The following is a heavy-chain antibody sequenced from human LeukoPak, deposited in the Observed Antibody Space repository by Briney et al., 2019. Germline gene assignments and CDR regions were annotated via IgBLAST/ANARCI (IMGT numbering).Heavy chain of an antibody. J-gene: IGHJ3*02. V-gene: IGHV4-59*02. CDR1: GGSVSHYY. Sequence: PSETLSLTCNVSGGSVSHYYWSCIRQPPGKGLEWIGYMYYGGSSNYNPSLKSRVTISIDTSKNQFSLKLSSVTAADTAVYYCARGSIVVAAHAGAFDIWGQGTMVTVSS. CDR3: ARGSIVVAAHAGAFDI. CDR2: MYYGGSS. D-gene: IGHD6-19*01.